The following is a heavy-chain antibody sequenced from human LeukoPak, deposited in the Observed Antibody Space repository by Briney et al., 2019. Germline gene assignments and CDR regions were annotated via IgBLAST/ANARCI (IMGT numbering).Heavy chain of an antibody. Sequence: GGPLRLSCAASGFTFSSYGMHWVRQAPGKGLEWVAVIWFDGSNKYYADSVKGRFTVSRDNSKNTMDPQMNSLRAEDTAVYYCAREQYGSDDALDIWGQGTMVTVSS. D-gene: IGHD4-17*01. CDR2: IWFDGSNK. CDR3: AREQYGSDDALDI. V-gene: IGHV3-33*01. J-gene: IGHJ3*02. CDR1: GFTFSSYG.